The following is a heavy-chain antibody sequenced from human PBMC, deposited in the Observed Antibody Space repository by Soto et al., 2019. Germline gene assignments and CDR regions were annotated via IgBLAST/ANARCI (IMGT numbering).Heavy chain of an antibody. D-gene: IGHD2-21*02. CDR3: ARDSCGGDCYSIDY. CDR2: IWYDGSKQ. CDR1: GFTFKTYG. Sequence: QVQLVESGGGVVQPGRSLRLSCAASGFTFKTYGLHWVRQAPGKGLEWVALIWYDGSKQYYADSVKGRFTISRDNSKNTLYLQMNSLRADDTAVYYCARDSCGGDCYSIDYWGQGSLVTVSS. J-gene: IGHJ4*02. V-gene: IGHV3-33*01.